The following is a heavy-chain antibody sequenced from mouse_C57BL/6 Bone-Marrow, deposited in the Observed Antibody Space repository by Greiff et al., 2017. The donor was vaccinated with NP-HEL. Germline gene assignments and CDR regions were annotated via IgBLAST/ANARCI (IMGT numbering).Heavy chain of an antibody. CDR3: ARQYGSSLDY. CDR1: GFTFSDYG. J-gene: IGHJ2*01. D-gene: IGHD1-1*01. CDR2: ISNLAYSI. Sequence: EVKLVESGGGLVQPGGSLKLSCAASGFTFSDYGLAWVRQAPRQGPEWVAFISNLAYSIYYADTVTGRFTISRGNAKNTLYLEMSSLRSEDTAMYYCARQYGSSLDYWGQGTTLTVSS. V-gene: IGHV5-15*01.